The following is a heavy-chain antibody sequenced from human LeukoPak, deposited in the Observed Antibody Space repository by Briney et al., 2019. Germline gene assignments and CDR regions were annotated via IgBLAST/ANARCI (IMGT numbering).Heavy chain of an antibody. V-gene: IGHV4-4*07. CDR3: ARGADWMYYYYYYYMDV. J-gene: IGHJ6*03. D-gene: IGHD2-2*03. CDR1: GGSISSYY. Sequence: PSETLSLTCTVPGGSISSYYWSWVRQPAGKGMEWIGRIYTSGSTNYNPSLKSRVTMSVDTSKNQFSLKLSSVTAADTAVYYCARGADWMYYYYYYYMDVWGKGTTVTVSS. CDR2: IYTSGST.